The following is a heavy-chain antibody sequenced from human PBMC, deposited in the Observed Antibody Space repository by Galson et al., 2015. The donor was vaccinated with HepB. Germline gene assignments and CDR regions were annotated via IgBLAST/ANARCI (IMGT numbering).Heavy chain of an antibody. Sequence: SLRLSCAASGFTFSSYSMNWVRQAPGKGLEWVSSISSSSSYIYYADSVKGRFTISRDNAKNSLYLQMNSLRAEDTAVYYCARSYSSSWYSSRERIYYYYGMDVWGQGTTVTVSS. D-gene: IGHD6-13*01. CDR3: ARSYSSSWYSSRERIYYYYGMDV. CDR2: ISSSSSYI. CDR1: GFTFSSYS. V-gene: IGHV3-21*01. J-gene: IGHJ6*02.